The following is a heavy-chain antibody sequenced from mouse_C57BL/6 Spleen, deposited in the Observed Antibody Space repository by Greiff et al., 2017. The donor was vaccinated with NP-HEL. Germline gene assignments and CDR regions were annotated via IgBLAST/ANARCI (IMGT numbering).Heavy chain of an antibody. V-gene: IGHV1-64*01. CDR1: GYTFTSYW. Sequence: QVQLKQPGAELVKPGASVKLSCKASGYTFTSYWMHWVKQRPGQGLEWIGMIHPNSGSTNYNEKFKSKATLTVDKSSSTAYMQLSSLTSEDSAVYYCAREGGDYDNYWGQGTTLTVSS. CDR3: AREGGDYDNY. D-gene: IGHD2-4*01. J-gene: IGHJ2*01. CDR2: IHPNSGST.